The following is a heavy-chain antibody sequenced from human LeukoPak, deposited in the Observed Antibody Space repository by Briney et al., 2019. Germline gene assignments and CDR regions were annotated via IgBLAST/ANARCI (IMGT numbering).Heavy chain of an antibody. CDR1: GGSFSGYY. J-gene: IGHJ5*02. Sequence: SETLSLTCAVYGGSFSGYYWSWIRQPPGKGLEWIGEINHSGSTNYNPSLKSRVTISVDTSKNQFSLKLSSVTAADTAVYYCARGPKGYCSGGSCSWFDPWGQGTLVTVSS. CDR3: ARGPKGYCSGGSCSWFDP. V-gene: IGHV4-34*01. CDR2: INHSGST. D-gene: IGHD2-15*01.